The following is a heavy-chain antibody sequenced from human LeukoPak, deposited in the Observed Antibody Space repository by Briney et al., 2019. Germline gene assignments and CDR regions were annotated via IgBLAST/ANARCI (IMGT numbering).Heavy chain of an antibody. CDR2: ISGSGGST. CDR3: AKDLITMVRGVIMAYYYYGMDV. Sequence: GGSLRLSCAASGFTFSSYAMSWVRQAPGKGLEWVSAISGSGGSTYYADSVKGRFTISRDNSKNTLYLQMNSLRAEDTAVYYCAKDLITMVRGVIMAYYYYGMDVWGQGTTVTVFS. J-gene: IGHJ6*02. CDR1: GFTFSSYA. D-gene: IGHD3-10*01. V-gene: IGHV3-23*01.